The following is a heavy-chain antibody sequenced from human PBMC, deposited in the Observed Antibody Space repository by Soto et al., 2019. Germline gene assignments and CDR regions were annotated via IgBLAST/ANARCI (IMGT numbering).Heavy chain of an antibody. CDR2: IIPIFGTA. CDR3: ARDPAGRIAVAGKGWFDP. CDR1: GGTFSSYA. Sequence: ASVKVSCKASGGTFSSYAISWVRQAPGQGLEWMGGIIPIFGTANYAQKFQGRVTITADESTSTAYMELSSLRSEDTAVYYCARDPAGRIAVAGKGWFDPWGQGTLVTVSS. V-gene: IGHV1-69*13. J-gene: IGHJ5*02. D-gene: IGHD6-19*01.